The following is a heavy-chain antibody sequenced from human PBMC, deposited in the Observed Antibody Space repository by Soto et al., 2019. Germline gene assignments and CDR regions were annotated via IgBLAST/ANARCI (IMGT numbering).Heavy chain of an antibody. Sequence: PGESLKISCKGSGYSFISYWIGWVRQMPGKGLEWMEIIYPGDSDTRYSPSFQRQATISAAKSVSTAYLQWSSLKASDTVMYYCAIPSERGWFDRWGQGTLVTVPS. V-gene: IGHV5-51*01. J-gene: IGHJ5*02. CDR2: IYPGDSDT. CDR3: AIPSERGWFDR. CDR1: GYSFISYW.